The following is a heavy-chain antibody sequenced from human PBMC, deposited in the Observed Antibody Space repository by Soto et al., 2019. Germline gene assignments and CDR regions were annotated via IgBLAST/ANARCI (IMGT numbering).Heavy chain of an antibody. CDR2: INHSGST. D-gene: IGHD3-22*01. J-gene: IGHJ4*02. Sequence: PSETLSLTCAVYGGSFSGYYWSWIRQPPGKGLEWIGEINHSGSTNYNPSLKSRVTISVDTSKNQFSLKLSSVTAADTAVYYCARGRPYYYDSSGYYFDYWGQGTLVTVSS. V-gene: IGHV4-34*01. CDR1: GGSFSGYY. CDR3: ARGRPYYYDSSGYYFDY.